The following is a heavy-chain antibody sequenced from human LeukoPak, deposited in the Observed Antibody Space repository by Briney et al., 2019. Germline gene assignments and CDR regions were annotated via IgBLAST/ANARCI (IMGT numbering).Heavy chain of an antibody. V-gene: IGHV1-8*01. CDR3: ARGREQLVRDWFDP. CDR2: MNPNSGNT. CDR1: GYTFTSYD. J-gene: IGHJ5*02. D-gene: IGHD6-13*01. Sequence: ASVKVSCKASGYTFTSYDINWVRQATGQGLEWMGWMNPNSGNTGYAQKFQGRVTMTRNTSISTAYMELSSLRSEDTAVYYCARGREQLVRDWFDPWGQGTLVTVSP.